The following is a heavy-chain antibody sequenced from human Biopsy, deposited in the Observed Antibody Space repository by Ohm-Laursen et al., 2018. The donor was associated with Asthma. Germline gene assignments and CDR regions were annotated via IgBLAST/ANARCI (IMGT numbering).Heavy chain of an antibody. Sequence: SDTLSLTCTVSGGSVSTGSYYRSWIRQPPGKGLEWLGYIYYTGSDNYNPSLKSRVTISVDTSKNQFSLRLNSVTAEDTAVYYCARVDTIFGVVIPIYYYYGMDVWGQGTTVTVSS. CDR3: ARVDTIFGVVIPIYYYYGMDV. J-gene: IGHJ6*02. CDR2: IYYTGSD. V-gene: IGHV4-61*01. CDR1: GGSVSTGSYY. D-gene: IGHD3-3*01.